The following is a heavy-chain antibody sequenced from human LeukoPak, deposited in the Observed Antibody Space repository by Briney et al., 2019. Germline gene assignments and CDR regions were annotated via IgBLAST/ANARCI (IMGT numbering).Heavy chain of an antibody. V-gene: IGHV3-7*01. Sequence: GGSLRLSCAASGFTFSNYALHWVRQAPGKGLEWVANIKGDGSKINYADSVRGRFTISRDNAKSSLYLQMNRLRAEDAALYYCARDESPGDNNGWYDAFDIWGQGTMVTVSS. CDR3: ARDESPGDNNGWYDAFDI. D-gene: IGHD6-19*01. CDR2: IKGDGSKI. CDR1: GFTFSNYA. J-gene: IGHJ3*02.